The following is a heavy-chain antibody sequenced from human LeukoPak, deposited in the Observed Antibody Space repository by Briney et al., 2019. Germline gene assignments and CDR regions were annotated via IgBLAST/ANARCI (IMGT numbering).Heavy chain of an antibody. CDR3: ARGDSSGWFL. Sequence: SETLSLTCTVSGASIRSGDYYWSWIRQPPGKGLEWIGEINHSGSTNYNPSLKSRVTISVDTSKNQFSLKLSSVTAADTAVYYCARGDSSGWFLWGQGTLVTVSS. D-gene: IGHD6-19*01. J-gene: IGHJ4*02. CDR1: GASIRSGDYY. V-gene: IGHV4-34*01. CDR2: INHSGST.